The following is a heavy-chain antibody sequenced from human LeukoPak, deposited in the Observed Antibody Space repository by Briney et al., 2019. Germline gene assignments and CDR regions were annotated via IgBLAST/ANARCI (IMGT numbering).Heavy chain of an antibody. J-gene: IGHJ4*02. CDR2: ISAYNGNT. D-gene: IGHD6-6*01. V-gene: IGHV1-18*01. CDR3: ARGGFVGIAARLAAFDY. Sequence: ASVKVSCKASGYTFIDYSITWVRQAPGQGLEWMGWISAYNGNTNYAQKLQGRVTMTTDTSTSTAYMELRSLRSEDTAVYYCARGGFVGIAARLAAFDYWGQGTLVTVSS. CDR1: GYTFIDYS.